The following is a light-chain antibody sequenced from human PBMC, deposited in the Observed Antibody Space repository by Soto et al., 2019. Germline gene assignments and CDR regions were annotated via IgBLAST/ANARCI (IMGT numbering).Light chain of an antibody. CDR1: SKDIGSYNS. J-gene: IGLJ1*01. Sequence: QSALTQPASLSGSPGQSITVSCTGTSKDIGSYNSVSWHQQHPGQAPKLIIYDVTNRASDLPDRFSASKSGNTASLTISGLQPGDEADYYCSSYTSSSTYVFGTGTKLTVL. V-gene: IGLV2-14*03. CDR3: SSYTSSSTYV. CDR2: DVT.